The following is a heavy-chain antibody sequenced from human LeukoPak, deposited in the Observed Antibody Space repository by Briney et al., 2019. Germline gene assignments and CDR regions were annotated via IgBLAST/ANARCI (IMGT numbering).Heavy chain of an antibody. CDR2: VYYRGNT. V-gene: IGHV4-39*07. D-gene: IGHD4-23*01. J-gene: IGHJ3*02. CDR1: GFTFSSYE. Sequence: GSLRLSCAASGFTFSSYEMNWVRQAPGKGLEWIGSVYYRGNTYYNPSLKSRVTISVDTSKNQFSLKLSSVTAADTAVYYCARPRLRGGNSWLDIWGQGTMVTVSS. CDR3: ARPRLRGGNSWLDI.